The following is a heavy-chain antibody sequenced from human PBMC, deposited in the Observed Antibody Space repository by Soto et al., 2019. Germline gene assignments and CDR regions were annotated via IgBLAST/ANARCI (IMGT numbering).Heavy chain of an antibody. CDR3: ARGPRSTDYYYGMDV. CDR1: GGSISSYY. D-gene: IGHD6-13*01. J-gene: IGHJ6*02. CDR2: IYYSGST. Sequence: PSETLSLTCTVSGGSISSYYWSWIRQPPGKGLEWIGYIYYSGSTNYIPSLKSRVTISVDTSKNQFSLKLSSVTAADTAVYYCARGPRSTDYYYGMDVWGQGTTVTVSS. V-gene: IGHV4-59*01.